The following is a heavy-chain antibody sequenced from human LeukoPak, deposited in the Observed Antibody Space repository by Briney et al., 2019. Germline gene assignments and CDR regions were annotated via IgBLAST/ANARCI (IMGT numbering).Heavy chain of an antibody. V-gene: IGHV4-34*01. CDR1: GGSFSGYY. CDR2: IYYSGST. J-gene: IGHJ5*02. D-gene: IGHD6-13*01. CDR3: ARVYSSSWYNWFDP. Sequence: SETLSLTCTVYGGSFSGYYWSWIRQPPGKGLEWIGSIYYSGSTYYNPSLKSRVTISVDTSKNQFSLKLSSVTAADTAVYYCARVYSSSWYNWFDPWGQGTLVTVSS.